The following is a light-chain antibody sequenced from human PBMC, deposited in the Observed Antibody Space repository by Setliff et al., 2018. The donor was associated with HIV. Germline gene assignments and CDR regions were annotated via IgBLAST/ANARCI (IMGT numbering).Light chain of an antibody. CDR1: SSDVGGYNS. CDR2: EVS. CDR3: SSYTSSNTLG. V-gene: IGLV2-14*01. Sequence: QSALTQPASVSGSPGQSITISCTGTSSDVGGYNSVSWYQQHPGKAPKLMIYEVSNRPSGVSNRFSGSKSGNTASLTISGLQAEDEADYYCSSYTSSNTLGFGTGTKV. J-gene: IGLJ1*01.